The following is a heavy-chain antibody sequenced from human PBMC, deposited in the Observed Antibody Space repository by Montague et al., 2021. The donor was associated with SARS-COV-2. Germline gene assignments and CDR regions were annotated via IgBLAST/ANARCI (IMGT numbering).Heavy chain of an antibody. J-gene: IGHJ4*02. D-gene: IGHD3-22*01. CDR2: INHRGTS. Sequence: SETLSLTCAVSGGSFSDYFWTWIRQPPGKGLEWIGEINHRGTSNYNPSLKSRVSISVDTSKNQFSLYLGSVTAADTAVYYCARGRQHFNMIVVVMTGGEYYFDXWGQGTLVTVSS. CDR3: ARGRQHFNMIVVVMTGGEYYFDX. V-gene: IGHV4-34*01. CDR1: GGSFSDYF.